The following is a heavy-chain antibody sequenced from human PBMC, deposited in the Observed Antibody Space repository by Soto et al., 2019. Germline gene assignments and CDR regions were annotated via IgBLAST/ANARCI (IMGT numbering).Heavy chain of an antibody. V-gene: IGHV4-59*11. D-gene: IGHD3-3*01. CDR3: ARDLREYDFWSGYYLDYYGMDG. CDR1: GDSIRNLY. CDR2: IYRGGST. J-gene: IGHJ6*02. Sequence: SETLSLTCSVSGDSIRNLYWSWIRQPLGKGLEWIGYIYRGGSTKYNPSLKSRLTMSADTSKNQFSLKLSSVTAADTAVYYCARDLREYDFWSGYYLDYYGMDGWGQGTTVTVSS.